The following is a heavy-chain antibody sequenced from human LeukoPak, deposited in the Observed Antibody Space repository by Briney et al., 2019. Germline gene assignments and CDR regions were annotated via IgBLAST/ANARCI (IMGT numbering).Heavy chain of an antibody. D-gene: IGHD3-10*02. V-gene: IGHV3-48*03. CDR2: ISSNGSTI. CDR3: AELGITMIGGV. J-gene: IGHJ6*01. Sequence: GASLRLSCTASGFTFSSYEMNWVRQAPGQGLEWVSYISSNGSTIYYTDSVKGRFTISRDNAKNSVYLQMNSLRAEDTAVHYCAELGITMIGGVWGKGTTVTIS. CDR1: GFTFSSYE.